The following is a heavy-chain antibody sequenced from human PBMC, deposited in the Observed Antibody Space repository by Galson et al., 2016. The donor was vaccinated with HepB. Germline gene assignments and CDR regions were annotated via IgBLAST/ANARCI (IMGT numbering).Heavy chain of an antibody. CDR3: AKDGDYYDFWSGYSNWFDP. CDR1: GFTFSTYA. CDR2: ISGSGGST. J-gene: IGHJ5*02. Sequence: SLRLSCAASGFTFSTYAMNWVRQAPGKGLEWVSGISGSGGSTYYADSVKGRFTISRDNSKNTLYLQMNSPRAEDTAVYYCAKDGDYYDFWSGYSNWFDPWGQGTLVTVSS. V-gene: IGHV3-23*01. D-gene: IGHD3-3*01.